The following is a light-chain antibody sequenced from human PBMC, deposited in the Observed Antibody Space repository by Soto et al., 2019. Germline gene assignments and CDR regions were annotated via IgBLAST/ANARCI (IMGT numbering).Light chain of an antibody. CDR3: QQYNNWPRT. Sequence: IVFTQSPGTLSLSPGERVTLSCRASQTISRNYLAWYQQKPGLAPRLIMYHGSRRAAGIPARFSGSGSGTDFTLTISSLQSEDFAVYYCQQYNNWPRTFGQGTKVDIK. J-gene: IGKJ1*01. CDR1: QTISRNY. CDR2: HGS. V-gene: IGKV3D-15*01.